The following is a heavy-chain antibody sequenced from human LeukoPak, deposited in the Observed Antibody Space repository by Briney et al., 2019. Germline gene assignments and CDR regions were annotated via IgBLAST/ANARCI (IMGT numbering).Heavy chain of an antibody. V-gene: IGHV5-51*01. D-gene: IGHD4-23*01. CDR3: ARGYGGNAGAGFFDY. CDR2: IYPGDSET. CDR1: GYSFSKYW. Sequence: GESLKISCKGSGYSFSKYWIGWVRQMPGKGLEWMGIIYPGDSETRYRPSFQGQVTISAEKSISTTYLQWSSLKASDTAIYYCARGYGGNAGAGFFDYWGQGTPVTVSS. J-gene: IGHJ4*02.